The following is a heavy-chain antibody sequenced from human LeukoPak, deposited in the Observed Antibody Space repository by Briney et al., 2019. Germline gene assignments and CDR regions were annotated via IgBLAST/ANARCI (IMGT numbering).Heavy chain of an antibody. CDR1: GITLSNYG. V-gene: IGHV3-23*01. J-gene: IGHJ4*02. CDR3: AKRGVVIRVILVGFNKEAYYFDS. D-gene: IGHD2-15*01. Sequence: PGGSLRLSCAVSGITLSNYGMSWVRQAPGKGLEWVAGISDSDRSTNYADSVKGRFTISRDNPKNTLYLQMNSLRAEDTAVYFCAKRGVVIRVILVGFNKEAYYFDSWGQGALVTVSS. CDR2: ISDSDRST.